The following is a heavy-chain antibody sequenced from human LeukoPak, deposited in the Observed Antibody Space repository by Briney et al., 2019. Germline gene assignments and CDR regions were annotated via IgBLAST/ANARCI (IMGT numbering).Heavy chain of an antibody. CDR2: ISPNNGDT. CDR3: ARALTIQLKYYFDY. V-gene: IGHV1-2*02. J-gene: IGHJ4*02. Sequence: EASVKVSCKASGFTFTDYYLHWVRQTPGQGLEWMGWISPNNGDTDYAQKFQGRVRMTTDTSISTAYMDLSRLTSNDTAMYYCARALTIQLKYYFDYWGQGTLVTVSS. CDR1: GFTFTDYY. D-gene: IGHD5-18*01.